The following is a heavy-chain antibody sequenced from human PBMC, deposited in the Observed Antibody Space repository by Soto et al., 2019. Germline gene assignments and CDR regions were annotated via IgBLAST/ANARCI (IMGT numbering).Heavy chain of an antibody. Sequence: GSLRLSCADSGVTFSIYAMSWVRQAPGKGLGWVSAISGSGGSTYYADFVNGRFTISRHNSKNTLYLQMNSLRAEDAAVYYCAKAPLVVPDYWGQGTLVTVSS. CDR3: AKAPLVVPDY. V-gene: IGHV3-23*01. J-gene: IGHJ4*02. CDR1: GVTFSIYA. D-gene: IGHD3-22*01. CDR2: ISGSGGST.